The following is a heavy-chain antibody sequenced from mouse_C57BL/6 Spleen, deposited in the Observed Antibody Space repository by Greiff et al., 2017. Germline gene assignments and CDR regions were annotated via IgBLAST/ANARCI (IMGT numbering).Heavy chain of an antibody. CDR3: AREDYYGSSLRFCLAY. D-gene: IGHD1-1*01. J-gene: IGHJ3*01. V-gene: IGHV1-52*01. CDR2: IDPSDSET. Sequence: QVQLQQPGAELVRPGSSVKLSCKASGYTFTSYWMHWVKQRPIQGLEWIGNIDPSDSETHYNQKFKDKATLTVDKSSSTAYMQLSSLTSEDSAVYYCAREDYYGSSLRFCLAYWGQGTLVTVSA. CDR1: GYTFTSYW.